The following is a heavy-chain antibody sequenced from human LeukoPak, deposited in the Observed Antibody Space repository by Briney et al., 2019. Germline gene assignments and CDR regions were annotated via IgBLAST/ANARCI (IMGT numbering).Heavy chain of an antibody. D-gene: IGHD3-22*01. V-gene: IGHV1-2*02. CDR1: GYTFTGYF. J-gene: IGHJ4*02. CDR2: INPDSGGT. Sequence: ASVKVSCKTSGYTFTGYFIHWVRQAPGQGLEWMGWINPDSGGTNYAQKFQGRVTMTRDTSISTVYMELSRLRSDDSAMYYCARGRGSWYDSSGSPYIRFDYWGQGTLVTVSS. CDR3: ARGRGSWYDSSGSPYIRFDY.